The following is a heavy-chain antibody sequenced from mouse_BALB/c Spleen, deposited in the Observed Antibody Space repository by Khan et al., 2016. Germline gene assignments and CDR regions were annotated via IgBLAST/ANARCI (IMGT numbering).Heavy chain of an antibody. CDR3: ARKVYYFDY. CDR2: ISSGGSS. J-gene: IGHJ2*01. V-gene: IGHV5-6-5*01. CDR1: GFTFSSYA. Sequence: EVELVESGGGLVKPGGSLKLSCAASGFTFSSYAMSWVRQTPEKRLERVATISSGGSSFYPDLLKVRFTIPRDNARNILYLQMSSLRSEDTAMSWCARKVYYFDYWGQGTTLTVSA.